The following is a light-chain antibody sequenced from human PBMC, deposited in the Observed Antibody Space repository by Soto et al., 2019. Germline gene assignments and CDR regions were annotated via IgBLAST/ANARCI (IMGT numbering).Light chain of an antibody. J-gene: IGLJ1*01. V-gene: IGLV1-40*01. CDR1: SSNIGAGYD. CDR3: QSYDSSQSRV. Sequence: QSVLTQPPSVSGAPGQRVTISCTGSSSNIGAGYDVHWYQQLPGTAPKLLIYGNSNRPSGVPDRFSGSKSGTSASLAITGLQAEDEADYYCQSYDSSQSRVFGTGTKLTVL. CDR2: GNS.